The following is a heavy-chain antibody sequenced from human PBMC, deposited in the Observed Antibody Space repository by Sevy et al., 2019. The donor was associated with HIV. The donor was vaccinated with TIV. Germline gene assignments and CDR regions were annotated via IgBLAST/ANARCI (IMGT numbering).Heavy chain of an antibody. V-gene: IGHV3-9*01. CDR1: GFTFDDYA. CDR3: AKAPSGYYYGSGRFYFDY. Sequence: GGSLRLSCAASGFTFDDYAMHWVRQAPGKGLEWVSGISWNGGSIGYADSVKGRFTISRDNAKNSLYLQMNSLRAEDTALYYCAKAPSGYYYGSGRFYFDYWGQGTLVTVSS. J-gene: IGHJ4*02. D-gene: IGHD3-10*01. CDR2: ISWNGGSI.